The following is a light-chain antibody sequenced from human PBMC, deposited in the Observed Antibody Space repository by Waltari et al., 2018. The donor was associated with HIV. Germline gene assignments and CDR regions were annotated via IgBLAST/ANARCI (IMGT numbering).Light chain of an antibody. CDR2: HNS. J-gene: IGLJ1*01. CDR3: QSYDSSLSGSDV. Sequence: QSVLPQPPSVSGAPGQRVTIACTGSRSNIGAGYDVNRYQQLPGTAPKLLISHNSSRPSGVPDRFSGSKSGTSASLAITGLQAEDEADYYCQSYDSSLSGSDVFGTGTKVTVL. CDR1: RSNIGAGYD. V-gene: IGLV1-40*01.